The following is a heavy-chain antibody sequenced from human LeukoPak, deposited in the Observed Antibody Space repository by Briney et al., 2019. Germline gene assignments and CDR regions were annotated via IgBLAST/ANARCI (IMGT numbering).Heavy chain of an antibody. CDR1: GYTFTGYY. CDR3: ARDDYGNNPSPDY. J-gene: IGHJ4*02. D-gene: IGHD4-17*01. Sequence: ASVKVSCKASGYTFTGYYMHWVRQAPGQGLEWMGWINPNSGGTSYAQKFQGRVTMTRDTSISTAYMELSTLRLDDTAVYYCARDDYGNNPSPDYWGQGTLVTVSS. CDR2: INPNSGGT. V-gene: IGHV1-2*02.